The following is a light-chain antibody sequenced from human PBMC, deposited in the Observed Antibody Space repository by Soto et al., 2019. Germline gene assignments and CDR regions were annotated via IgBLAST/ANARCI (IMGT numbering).Light chain of an antibody. CDR1: QGISSA. CDR2: DAS. Sequence: AIQLTQSPSSLSASVGDRVTITCRASQGISSALAWYQQKPGKAPKLLIYDASSLASGVPSRFSGSGSGTDFTLTISSLQPEDFATYYCQQFNSYHMYTFGQGTKLEIK. V-gene: IGKV1-13*02. CDR3: QQFNSYHMYT. J-gene: IGKJ2*01.